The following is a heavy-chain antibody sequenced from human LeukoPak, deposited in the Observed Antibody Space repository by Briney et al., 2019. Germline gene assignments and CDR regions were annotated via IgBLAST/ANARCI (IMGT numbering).Heavy chain of an antibody. CDR2: IYTSGGT. V-gene: IGHV4-4*07. CDR3: ARDLGVDDYGDYGWFDP. Sequence: PSETLSLTCTVSGGSISSYYWSWIRQPAGKGLEWIGRIYTSGGTNYNPSLKRRVTMSVDTSKNQFSLKLSSVTAADTAVYYCARDLGVDDYGDYGWFDPWGQGALVTVSS. J-gene: IGHJ5*02. D-gene: IGHD4-17*01. CDR1: GGSISSYY.